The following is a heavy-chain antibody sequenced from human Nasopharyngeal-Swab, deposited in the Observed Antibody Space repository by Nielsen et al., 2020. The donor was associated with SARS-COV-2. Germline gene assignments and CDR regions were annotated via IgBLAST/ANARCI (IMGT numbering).Heavy chain of an antibody. Sequence: GGSLRLSCAASGFTFSSYGMHWVRQAPGKGLERVAVISYDGSNKYYADSVKGRFTISRDNSKNTLYLQTNSLRAEDTAVYYCAKEAGYYDILTGYYLSLGYGMDVWGQGTTVTVSS. D-gene: IGHD3-9*01. CDR2: ISYDGSNK. J-gene: IGHJ6*02. CDR3: AKEAGYYDILTGYYLSLGYGMDV. V-gene: IGHV3-30*18. CDR1: GFTFSSYG.